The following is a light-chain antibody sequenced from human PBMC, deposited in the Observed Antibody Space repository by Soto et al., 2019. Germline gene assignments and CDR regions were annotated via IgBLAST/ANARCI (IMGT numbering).Light chain of an antibody. CDR2: WAS. J-gene: IGKJ4*01. V-gene: IGKV4-1*01. CDR3: QQYYSTPLT. CDR1: QSVLYSSNNKNY. Sequence: DIVMTQSPDSLAVSLGERATINCKSSQSVLYSSNNKNYLAWYQQKPGQPPKLLIYWASTRESGVPDRFSGSGSGTDFTINMSSLQAEDVEVYYCQQYYSTPLTFGGGTKVEIK.